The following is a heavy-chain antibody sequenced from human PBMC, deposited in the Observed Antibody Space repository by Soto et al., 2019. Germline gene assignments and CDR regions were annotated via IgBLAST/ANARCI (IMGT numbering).Heavy chain of an antibody. CDR2: ISAYNGNT. J-gene: IGHJ4*02. CDR1: GYTFPIYG. Sequence: QVQLVQSGAEVKKPGASVKVSCKASGYTFPIYGISWVRQAPGQGLDWMGWISAYNGNTNDAQQLQGSVTMTTDTSTSPAYMELRSLRSADTAVDYCASDPGFRSDYWGQGTLVTVSS. V-gene: IGHV1-18*01. CDR3: ASDPGFRSDY. D-gene: IGHD3-9*01.